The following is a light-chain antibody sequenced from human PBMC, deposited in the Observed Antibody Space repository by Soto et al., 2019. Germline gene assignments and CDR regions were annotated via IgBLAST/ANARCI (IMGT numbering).Light chain of an antibody. J-gene: IGLJ2*01. CDR1: SSDVGAYNY. CDR3: SSYTTSRNVI. V-gene: IGLV2-14*03. CDR2: DVS. Sequence: QSVLTQPASVSGSPGQSITISCIGTSSDVGAYNYVSWYQQHPGKAPKVMIYDVSNRPSGVSNRFSGSKSGNTASLTISGLQAEDEADYYCSSYTTSRNVIFVGGTKLTVL.